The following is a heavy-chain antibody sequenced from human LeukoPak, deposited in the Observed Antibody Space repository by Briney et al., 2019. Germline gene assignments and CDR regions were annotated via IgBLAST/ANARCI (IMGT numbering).Heavy chain of an antibody. Sequence: ASVKVSCKASGYTSTSYYMHWVRQAPGQGLEWMGIINPSGGSTSYAQKFQGRVTMTRDTSTSTVYMELSSLRSEDTAVYYCARDDCSSTSCYVSYYYYGMDVWGQGTTVTVSS. CDR2: INPSGGST. V-gene: IGHV1-46*01. D-gene: IGHD2-2*01. CDR1: GYTSTSYY. J-gene: IGHJ6*02. CDR3: ARDDCSSTSCYVSYYYYGMDV.